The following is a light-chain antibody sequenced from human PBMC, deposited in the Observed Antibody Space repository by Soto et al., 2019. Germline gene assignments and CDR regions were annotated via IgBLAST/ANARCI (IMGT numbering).Light chain of an antibody. CDR3: NAQADHGNHV. J-gene: IGLJ1*01. Sequence: QSALTQPPSASGSPGQSVTISCTGNSNDVGHSSFISWYQQHPGKGPKLIIYEVSKRPSGVPDRFSGSKSGNTASLSVSGLQDEDEADYFCNAQADHGNHVFGTGTKLTVL. CDR2: EVS. V-gene: IGLV2-8*01. CDR1: SNDVGHSSF.